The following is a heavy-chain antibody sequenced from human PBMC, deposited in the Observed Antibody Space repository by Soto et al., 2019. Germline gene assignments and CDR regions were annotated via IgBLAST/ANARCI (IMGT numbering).Heavy chain of an antibody. Sequence: SETLSLTWTVSGGSISSYYWSWILQPPGKGLEWIGYIYYSGSTNYNPSLKSRVTISVDKSKNQFSLKLSSVTAADTAVYYCAKLWVYATPYYYYGMDVWGRGTTVTVSS. V-gene: IGHV4-59*12. D-gene: IGHD2-8*01. J-gene: IGHJ6*02. CDR1: GGSISSYY. CDR2: IYYSGST. CDR3: AKLWVYATPYYYYGMDV.